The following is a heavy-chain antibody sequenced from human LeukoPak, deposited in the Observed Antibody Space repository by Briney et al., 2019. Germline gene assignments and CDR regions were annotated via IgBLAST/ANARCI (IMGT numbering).Heavy chain of an antibody. V-gene: IGHV3-74*01. J-gene: IGHJ4*02. CDR1: AFTFSRDW. Sequence: GGSLRLSCAASAFTFSRDWMHWVRQAPGKGLVWVSRINSDGSSTNYADSMKGRFTISRDNAKNTLYLQMNSLRAEDTAVDYCGRGLGSYFDYWGQGTLVTVSS. D-gene: IGHD1-26*01. CDR3: GRGLGSYFDY. CDR2: INSDGSST.